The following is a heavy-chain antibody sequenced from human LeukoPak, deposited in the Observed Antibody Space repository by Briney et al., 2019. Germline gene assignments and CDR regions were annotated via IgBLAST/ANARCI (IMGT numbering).Heavy chain of an antibody. Sequence: GGSLRLSCAASGFTFSSYWMAWVRQAPGKGLEWVANINQDGSEKYYVDSVRGRFTISRDNSKNSLDLQMDSLRAEDTAMYFCATHSVAVLPIATFDYWGQGTLVTVSS. V-gene: IGHV3-7*03. D-gene: IGHD2-21*01. CDR1: GFTFSSYW. J-gene: IGHJ4*02. CDR2: INQDGSEK. CDR3: ATHSVAVLPIATFDY.